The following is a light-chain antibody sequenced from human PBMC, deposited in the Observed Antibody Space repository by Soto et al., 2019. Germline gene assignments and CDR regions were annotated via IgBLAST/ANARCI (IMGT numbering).Light chain of an antibody. J-gene: IGLJ2*01. CDR1: SSDVGNYNY. V-gene: IGLV2-14*01. Sequence: QSALTQPASVSGSPGHLITISCTGTSSDVGNYNYVSWYQQYAGKAPKRVIYDVSKRPSGVPNRFSGSKSGNTASLTISGLQAEDEADYYCSSYTTTGTRVFGGGTKLTV. CDR2: DVS. CDR3: SSYTTTGTRV.